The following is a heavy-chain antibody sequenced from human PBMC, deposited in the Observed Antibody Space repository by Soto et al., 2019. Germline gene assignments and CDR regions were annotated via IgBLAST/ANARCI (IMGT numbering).Heavy chain of an antibody. CDR1: GYTFGIYG. Sequence: QVQLVQSGAEVKKPGASVKVSCQASGYTFGIYGLTWVRQAPGQGPEWMGWISPSSGRTKYAQKFQGRVTMTTQTSTNTAHMELRSLTSDDTAVYYCARESVCSGTSCPWDYWGQGTLVPVSS. J-gene: IGHJ4*02. V-gene: IGHV1-18*01. CDR2: ISPSSGRT. D-gene: IGHD2-2*01. CDR3: ARESVCSGTSCPWDY.